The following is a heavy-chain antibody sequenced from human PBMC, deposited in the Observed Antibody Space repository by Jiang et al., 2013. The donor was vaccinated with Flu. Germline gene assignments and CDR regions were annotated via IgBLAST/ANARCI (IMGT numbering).Heavy chain of an antibody. D-gene: IGHD6-19*01. Sequence: SGAEVKKPGASVKVSCKASGYTFTSYYMHWVRQAPGQGLEWMGIINPSGGSTSYAQKFQGRVTMTRDTSTSTVYMELSSLRSEDTAVYYCARTYSSGWSSHYYYYGMDVWGQGTTVTVSS. CDR1: GYTFTSYY. CDR3: ARTYSSGWSSHYYYYGMDV. V-gene: IGHV1-46*01. CDR2: INPSGGST. J-gene: IGHJ6*02.